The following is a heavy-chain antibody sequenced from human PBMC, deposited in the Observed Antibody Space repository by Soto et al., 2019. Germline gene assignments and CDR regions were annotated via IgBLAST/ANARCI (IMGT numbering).Heavy chain of an antibody. Sequence: QVQLQESGPGLVKPSQTLSLTCTVSGGSISGGPYYWTWIRQHPGSGLEWIGYIYYTGSTYYNPSLKSRVNMSVDTSNNQLSLKLSSVTAADTAVYFCARVSGIVVVPTAKDPHYYYMDVWGKGTTVTVSS. V-gene: IGHV4-31*03. J-gene: IGHJ6*03. CDR3: ARVSGIVVVPTAKDPHYYYMDV. D-gene: IGHD2-2*01. CDR2: IYYTGST. CDR1: GGSISGGPYY.